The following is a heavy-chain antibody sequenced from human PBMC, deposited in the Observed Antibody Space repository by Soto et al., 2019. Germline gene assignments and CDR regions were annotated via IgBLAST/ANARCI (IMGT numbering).Heavy chain of an antibody. V-gene: IGHV4-31*03. CDR3: ARGNQIWTYCASYFDD. CDR2: IYYSGST. J-gene: IGHJ4*01. Sequence: LTLTCTVSGCTISNGGYYLSWIRQRQGKGLEWIGYIYYSGSTYYNPSLKRRVTISVETTKNQFYMKLSSVTDADTSGYYCARGNQIWTYCASYFDDWGQGTPVTISS. CDR1: GCTISNGGYY. D-gene: IGHD1-7*01.